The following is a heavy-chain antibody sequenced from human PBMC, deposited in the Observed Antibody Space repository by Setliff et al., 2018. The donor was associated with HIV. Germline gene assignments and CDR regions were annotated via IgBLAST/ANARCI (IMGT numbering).Heavy chain of an antibody. V-gene: IGHV1-69*06. Sequence: GASVKVSCKASGDTLSNYAISWVRQAPGQGLEWMGGIIPIFGTANYAQKFEGRVTITADKSTGKAYLEVSSLRSEDTAVYYCATVIYYSSGSYSLVYWGQPTLVTVSS. CDR1: GDTLSNYA. CDR2: IIPIFGTA. CDR3: ATVIYYSSGSYSLVY. J-gene: IGHJ4*02. D-gene: IGHD3-10*01.